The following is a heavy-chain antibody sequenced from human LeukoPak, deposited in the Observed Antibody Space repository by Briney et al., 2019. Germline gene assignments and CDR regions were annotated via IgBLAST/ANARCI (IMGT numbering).Heavy chain of an antibody. Sequence: KSGGSLRLSCAASGFTFSSYSMNWVRQAPGKGLEWVSSISSSSSYIYYADSVKGRFTISRDNSKNTLYLQMNSLRAEDTAVYYCARDQAEGSPRPLYYFDYWGQGTLVTVSS. CDR3: ARDQAEGSPRPLYYFDY. J-gene: IGHJ4*02. CDR2: ISSSSSYI. V-gene: IGHV3-21*01. CDR1: GFTFSSYS.